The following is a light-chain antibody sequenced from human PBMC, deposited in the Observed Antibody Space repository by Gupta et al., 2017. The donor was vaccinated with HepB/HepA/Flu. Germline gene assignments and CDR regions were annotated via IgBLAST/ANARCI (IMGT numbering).Light chain of an antibody. CDR1: SGSIASNY. CDR2: EDN. J-gene: IGLJ2*01. V-gene: IGLV6-57*03. CDR3: QSYDSSNHVV. Sequence: ESPVKTVTISCTRSSGSIASNYVQWYQQRPGSAPTTVIYEDNQRPSGVPDRFSGSIDSSSNSASLTISGLKTEDEADYYCQSYDSSNHVVFGGGTKLTVL.